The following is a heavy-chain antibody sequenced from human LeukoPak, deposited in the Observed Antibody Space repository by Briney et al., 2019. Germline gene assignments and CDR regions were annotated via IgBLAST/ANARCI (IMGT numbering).Heavy chain of an antibody. CDR3: AKDYSSGWSGTFDY. V-gene: IGHV3-7*05. J-gene: IGHJ4*02. CDR2: IKEDGTEE. Sequence: GGSLRLSCAASGFTFSSSWMTWVRQAPGKGLEWVAHIKEDGTEEYYVDSVKGRFTISRDNAKNSLSLQMNSLRAEDTAVYYCAKDYSSGWSGTFDYWGQGTLVTVSS. CDR1: GFTFSSSW. D-gene: IGHD6-19*01.